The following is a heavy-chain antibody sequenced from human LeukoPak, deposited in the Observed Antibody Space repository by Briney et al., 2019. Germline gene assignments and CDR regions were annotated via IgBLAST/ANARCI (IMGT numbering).Heavy chain of an antibody. Sequence: WASVKVSCKASGYTFTSYYMHWVRQAPGQGLEWMGTINPSGGSTSYAQKFQGRVTMTRDMSTSTVYMELSSLRSEDTAVYYCAREAVRDGYYDYWGQGTLVTVSS. CDR3: AREAVRDGYYDY. J-gene: IGHJ4*02. V-gene: IGHV1-46*01. CDR2: INPSGGST. CDR1: GYTFTSYY. D-gene: IGHD5-24*01.